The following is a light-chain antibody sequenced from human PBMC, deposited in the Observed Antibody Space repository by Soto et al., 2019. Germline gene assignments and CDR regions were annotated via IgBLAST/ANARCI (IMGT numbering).Light chain of an antibody. J-gene: IGLJ1*01. CDR2: DVS. CDR3: SSYTRSSTYV. V-gene: IGLV2-14*01. CDR1: SSDAGGYNY. Sequence: QSVLTQPASVSGSPGQSITISCTGTSSDAGGYNYVSWYRQHPGRAPKLMIYDVSNRPSGVSNRSSGSKSGNTASLTISGLQAEDEADYYCSSYTRSSTYVFGTGTRSPA.